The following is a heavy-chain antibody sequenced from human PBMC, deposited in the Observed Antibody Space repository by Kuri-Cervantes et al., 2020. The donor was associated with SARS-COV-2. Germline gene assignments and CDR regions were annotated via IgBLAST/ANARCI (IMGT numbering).Heavy chain of an antibody. CDR3: ARVREGDSSPLHFDY. V-gene: IGHV1-8*01. D-gene: IGHD6-13*01. CDR2: MNTNSGRT. Sequence: ASVKVSCKTSGYTFTSYDISWVRQATGQGLEWMGWMNTNSGRTGYAQKFQGRVTMTSDTSISTAYMELSSLRSEDTTVYYCARVREGDSSPLHFDYWGQGTLVTVSS. J-gene: IGHJ4*02. CDR1: GYTFTSYD.